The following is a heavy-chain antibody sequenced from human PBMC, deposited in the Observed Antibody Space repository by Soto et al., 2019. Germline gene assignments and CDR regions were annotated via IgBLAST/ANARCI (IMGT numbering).Heavy chain of an antibody. CDR1: GFTFSDYY. D-gene: IGHD3-10*01. V-gene: IGHV3-11*01. Sequence: GGSLRLSCAASGFTFSDYYMSWIRQAPGKGLEWVSYISSSGSTIYYADSVKGRFTISRDNAKNSLYLQMNSLRAEDTAVYYCARALRITMVRAIDYWGQGTLVTVSS. CDR3: ARALRITMVRAIDY. CDR2: ISSSGSTI. J-gene: IGHJ4*02.